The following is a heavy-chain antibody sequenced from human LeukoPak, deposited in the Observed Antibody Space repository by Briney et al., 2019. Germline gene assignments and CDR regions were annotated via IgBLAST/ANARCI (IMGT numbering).Heavy chain of an antibody. V-gene: IGHV1-18*01. CDR2: ISAYNGNT. D-gene: IGHD4-11*01. Sequence: GASVQVSCQASRYTFTRYGISWVRQAPGQGLEWMGWISAYNGNTNYAQKLQGRVTMTTDTSTSTAYMELRSLRSDDTAVYYCARDRLPPVAFFDYWGQGTLVTVSS. CDR1: RYTFTRYG. J-gene: IGHJ4*02. CDR3: ARDRLPPVAFFDY.